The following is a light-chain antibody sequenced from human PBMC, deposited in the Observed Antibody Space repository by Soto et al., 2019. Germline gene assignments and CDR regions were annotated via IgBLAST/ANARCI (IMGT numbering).Light chain of an antibody. CDR2: TAS. CDR3: QHYNSYSEA. Sequence: DIQMTQSPSTLSGSVGDRVTITCGASQTSSSWLAWYQQKPWKAPKLLIYTASTLTSGVPSRFSGSGSETEFTLTIRSLQPADFAPSYCQHYNSYSEAFGQGTKVDIK. CDR1: QTSSSW. J-gene: IGKJ1*01. V-gene: IGKV1-5*03.